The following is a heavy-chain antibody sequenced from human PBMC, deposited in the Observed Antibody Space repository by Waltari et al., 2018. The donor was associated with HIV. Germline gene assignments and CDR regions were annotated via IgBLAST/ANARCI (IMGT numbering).Heavy chain of an antibody. V-gene: IGHV4-39*07. CDR1: GGPISSCSYS. CDR2: IYYSWST. CDR3: ARATQYSSSWKTQLRRWFDP. Sequence: QLLLQESGPGLVKPSETLSLTCTVSGGPISSCSYSWRRLRPPPGKGLEWVATIYYSWSTYYNPALKRRVTISVNTYKNQFSLKLSSVTAADTAVYYCARATQYSSSWKTQLRRWFDPWGQGTLVTVSS. J-gene: IGHJ5*02. D-gene: IGHD6-13*01.